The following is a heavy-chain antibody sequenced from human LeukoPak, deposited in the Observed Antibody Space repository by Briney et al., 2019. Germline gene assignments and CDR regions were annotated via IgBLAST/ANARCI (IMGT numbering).Heavy chain of an antibody. D-gene: IGHD1-1*01. CDR1: GVSISSDASS. CDR3: ARGRTGPPRIRSYYFDY. Sequence: SQTLSLTCTVSGVSISSDASSWTRIPQHPGKGLEWIVYIYYSGSTYYHPSLKSRVTISVDTSKNQFSLKLSSVTAADTAVYYCARGRTGPPRIRSYYFDYWGQGTLVTVSS. CDR2: IYYSGST. J-gene: IGHJ4*02. V-gene: IGHV4-31*03.